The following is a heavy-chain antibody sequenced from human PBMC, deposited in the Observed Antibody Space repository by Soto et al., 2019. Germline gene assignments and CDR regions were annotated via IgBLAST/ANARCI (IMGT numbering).Heavy chain of an antibody. Sequence: QVQLVQSGAEVKKTGASVKVSCKASGYTFIGYYIHWVRQAPGQGLEWMGWINPNGGGTNYAQRFQGWVTMTRDRSISTAYMELGRLKSDDTAVYYCARVGGGLASLGYYGMDVWGQGTTVTVSS. CDR2: INPNGGGT. V-gene: IGHV1-2*04. CDR3: ARVGGGLASLGYYGMDV. J-gene: IGHJ6*02. CDR1: GYTFIGYY. D-gene: IGHD3-10*01.